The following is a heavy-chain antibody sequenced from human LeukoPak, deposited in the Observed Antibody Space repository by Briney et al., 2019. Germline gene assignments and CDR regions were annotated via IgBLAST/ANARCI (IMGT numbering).Heavy chain of an antibody. CDR1: GGSISSGDYY. J-gene: IGHJ3*02. D-gene: IGHD3-3*01. CDR2: IYYSGST. Sequence: PSETLSLTCTVSGGSISSGDYYWSWIRQPTGKGLEWIGYIYYSGSTYYNPSLKSRVTISVDTSKNQFSLKLSSVTAADTAVYYCARAPPYYDFWSGYQNLNAFDIWGQGTMVTVSS. V-gene: IGHV4-30-4*08. CDR3: ARAPPYYDFWSGYQNLNAFDI.